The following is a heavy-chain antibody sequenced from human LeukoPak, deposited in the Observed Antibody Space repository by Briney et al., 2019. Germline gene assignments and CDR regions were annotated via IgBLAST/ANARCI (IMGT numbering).Heavy chain of an antibody. CDR1: GGTFSSYA. D-gene: IGHD6-13*01. V-gene: IGHV1-69*13. CDR3: ARDVPTAYSSSWHAGAVDY. Sequence: ASVKVSCKASGGTFSSYAISWVRQAPGQGLEWMGGIIPIFGTANYAQKFQGRVTITADESTSTAYMELSSLRSEDTAVYYCARDVPTAYSSSWHAGAVDYWGQGTLVTVSS. J-gene: IGHJ4*02. CDR2: IIPIFGTA.